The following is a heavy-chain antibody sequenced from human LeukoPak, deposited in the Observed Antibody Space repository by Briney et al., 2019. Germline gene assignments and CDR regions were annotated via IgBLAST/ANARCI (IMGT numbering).Heavy chain of an antibody. CDR1: GGSISSYY. Sequence: SETLSLTCTVSGGSISSYYWSWIRQPPGKGLEWIGYIYYSGSTNYNPSLKSRVTISVDTSKNQFSLKLSSVTAADRAVYYCARRWYCGGDCFWGPFDYWGQGTLVTVSS. D-gene: IGHD2-21*02. CDR2: IYYSGST. V-gene: IGHV4-59*08. CDR3: ARRWYCGGDCFWGPFDY. J-gene: IGHJ4*02.